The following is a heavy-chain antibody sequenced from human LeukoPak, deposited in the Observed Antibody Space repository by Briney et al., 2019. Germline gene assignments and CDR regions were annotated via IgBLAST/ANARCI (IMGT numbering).Heavy chain of an antibody. V-gene: IGHV3-7*01. Sequence: GGSLRLSCAASGFTFSSYWMSWVRQAPGKGLEWVANIKQDGSEKYYVDSVKGRFTISRDNAKNSLYLQMNSLRAEDTAVYYCARGTLEANRIAAAADYWGQGTLVTVSS. CDR2: IKQDGSEK. J-gene: IGHJ4*02. CDR3: ARGTLEANRIAAAADY. D-gene: IGHD6-13*01. CDR1: GFTFSSYW.